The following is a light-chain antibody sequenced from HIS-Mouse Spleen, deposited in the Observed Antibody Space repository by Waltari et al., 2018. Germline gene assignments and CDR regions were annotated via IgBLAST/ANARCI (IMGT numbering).Light chain of an antibody. J-gene: IGLJ2*01. CDR3: YSTDSSGNHRV. CDR2: EDS. Sequence: SYELTQPPSVSVSPGQTARIPGSGDALPKKYAYWYQQKSGQAPVLVIYEDSKRPPGIPERFSGSSSGTMATLTISGAQVEDEADYYCYSTDSSGNHRVFGGGTKLTVL. V-gene: IGLV3-10*01. CDR1: ALPKKY.